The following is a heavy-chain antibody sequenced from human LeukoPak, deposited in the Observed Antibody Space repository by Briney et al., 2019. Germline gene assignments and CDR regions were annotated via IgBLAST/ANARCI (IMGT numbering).Heavy chain of an antibody. CDR2: INHSGST. J-gene: IGHJ4*02. CDR1: GGSFSGYY. V-gene: IGHV4-34*01. CDR3: ARGRNDFWSGYYMGLDY. Sequence: SSETLSLTCAVYGGSFSGYYWSWIRQPPGKGLEWIGEINHSGSTNYNPSLKSRVTISVDTSKNQFSLKLSSVTAADTAVYYCARGRNDFWSGYYMGLDYWGQGTLVTVSS. D-gene: IGHD3-3*01.